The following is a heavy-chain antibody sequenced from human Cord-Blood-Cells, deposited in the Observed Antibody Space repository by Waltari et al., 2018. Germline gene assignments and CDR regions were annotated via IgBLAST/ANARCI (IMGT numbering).Heavy chain of an antibody. J-gene: IGHJ6*03. D-gene: IGHD6-13*01. V-gene: IGHV4-59*01. CDR3: ARGAAAGNYYYYYMDV. CDR1: GGSISSYY. Sequence: QVQLQESGPGLVKPSETLSLTCTVSGGSISSYYWSWIRQPPGKGLEWIGYIHYSGSTNYNPSLKGRVTISVDTSKNQFSLKLSSVTAADTAVYYCARGAAAGNYYYYYMDVWGKGTTVTVSS. CDR2: IHYSGST.